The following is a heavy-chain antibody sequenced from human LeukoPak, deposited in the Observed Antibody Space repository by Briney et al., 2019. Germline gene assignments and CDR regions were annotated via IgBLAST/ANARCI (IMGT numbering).Heavy chain of an antibody. CDR1: GGSVSSGSYY. CDR3: ARGVDVVVPAEPVFDY. CDR2: IYYGGST. Sequence: SETLSLTCTVSGGSVSSGSYYWSWIRQPPGKGLEWIGYIYYGGSTNYNPSLKSRVTISVDTSKNQFSLKLSSVTAADTAVYYCARGVDVVVPAEPVFDYWGQGTLVTVSS. J-gene: IGHJ4*02. D-gene: IGHD2-2*01. V-gene: IGHV4-61*01.